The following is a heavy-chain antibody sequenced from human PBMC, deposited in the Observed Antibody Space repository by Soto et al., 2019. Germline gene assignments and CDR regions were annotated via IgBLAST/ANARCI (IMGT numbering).Heavy chain of an antibody. V-gene: IGHV1-3*01. CDR1: GYTFPGYD. D-gene: IGHD2-21*02. CDR2: INAGNGNT. Sequence: ASVKVSCKASGYTFPGYDLHWVRQAPGQRLEWMGWINAGNGNTKYSQKFQGRVTITRDTSASTAYMELSSLRSEDTAVYYCARAHCGGDCYSGVDYWGQGTLVNVSS. J-gene: IGHJ4*02. CDR3: ARAHCGGDCYSGVDY.